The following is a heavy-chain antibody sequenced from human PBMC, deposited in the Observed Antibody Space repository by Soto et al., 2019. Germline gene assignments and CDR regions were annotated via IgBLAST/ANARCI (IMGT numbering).Heavy chain of an antibody. CDR1: EFTFSVYS. J-gene: IGHJ6*02. Sequence: DVQLEESGGGLVKPGGSLRLSCVASEFTFSVYSMNWVRQAPGKGPEWVSSISSGSSYIYYADSVKGRFTISRDNDKSSLFLHMNSLRVDDTAVYYCTRDRVKIRGGYYHYYGMDVWGQGPTVTVSS. D-gene: IGHD3-10*01. V-gene: IGHV3-21*02. CDR3: TRDRVKIRGGYYHYYGMDV. CDR2: ISSGSSYI.